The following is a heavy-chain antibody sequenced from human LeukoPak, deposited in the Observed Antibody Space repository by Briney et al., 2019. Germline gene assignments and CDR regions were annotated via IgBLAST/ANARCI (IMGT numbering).Heavy chain of an antibody. CDR1: GFTFKNYA. D-gene: IGHD4-17*01. Sequence: GGSLRPSCAPSGFTFKNYAMHWVRQAPGRGLEWVAVIWYDGGNKYYADSVKGRFTISRDNSKNTLYLQMNSLRAEDTAVYYCARERDDYGDYGGFDYWGQGTLVTVSS. CDR2: IWYDGGNK. V-gene: IGHV3-33*01. CDR3: ARERDDYGDYGGFDY. J-gene: IGHJ4*02.